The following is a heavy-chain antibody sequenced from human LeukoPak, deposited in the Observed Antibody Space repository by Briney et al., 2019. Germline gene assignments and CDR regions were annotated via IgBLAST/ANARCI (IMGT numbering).Heavy chain of an antibody. D-gene: IGHD3-9*01. CDR3: AKDLAANYDILTGLYH. CDR1: GFTFSSYA. CDR2: ISGSGGST. V-gene: IGHV3-23*01. J-gene: IGHJ5*02. Sequence: GGSLRLSCAASGFTFSSYAMGWVRQAPGKGLEWVSGISGSGGSTYYADPVKGRFTISRDNSKNTLFLQMNSLRAEDTAVYYCAKDLAANYDILTGLYHWGQGTLVTVSS.